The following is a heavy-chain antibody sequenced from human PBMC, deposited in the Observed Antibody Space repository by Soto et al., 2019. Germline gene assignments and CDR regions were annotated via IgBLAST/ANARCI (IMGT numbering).Heavy chain of an antibody. CDR1: GYSFTSYX. Sequence: GESXKISCKGSGYSFTSYXIGXXRQXXGXGXXWMGIIYPGDSDTRYSPSFQGQVTISADKSISTAYLQWSSLKASDTAMYYCARNLDCSGGSCYWSDYDGGAFDIWGQGTMVTVSS. J-gene: IGHJ3*02. CDR2: IYPGDSDT. CDR3: ARNLDCSGGSCYWSDYDGGAFDI. V-gene: IGHV5-51*01. D-gene: IGHD2-15*01.